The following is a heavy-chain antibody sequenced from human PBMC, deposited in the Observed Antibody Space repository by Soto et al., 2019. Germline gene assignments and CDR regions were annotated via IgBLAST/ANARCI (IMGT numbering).Heavy chain of an antibody. CDR1: GYTFTGYY. J-gene: IGHJ6*02. Sequence: GASVKVSCKASGYTFTGYYMHWVRQAPGQGLEWMGWINPNSGGTNYAQKFQGWVTMTRDTSISTAYMELSRLRSDDTAVYYCARSDSSGYYDYYYGMDVWGQGTTVTVS. CDR2: INPNSGGT. D-gene: IGHD3-22*01. V-gene: IGHV1-2*04. CDR3: ARSDSSGYYDYYYGMDV.